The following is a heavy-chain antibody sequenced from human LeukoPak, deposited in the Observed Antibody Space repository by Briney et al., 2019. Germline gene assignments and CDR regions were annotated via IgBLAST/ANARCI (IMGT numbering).Heavy chain of an antibody. CDR2: ISSSSSYI. D-gene: IGHD1-26*01. CDR3: ARDPTYSGSYSCYFDY. V-gene: IGHV3-21*01. Sequence: GGSLRLSCAASGFTFSSYSMNWVRQAPGKGLEWVSSISSSSSYIYYADSVKGRFTISRDNAKNSLYLQMNSLRAEDTAVYYCARDPTYSGSYSCYFDYWGQGTLVTVSS. CDR1: GFTFSSYS. J-gene: IGHJ4*02.